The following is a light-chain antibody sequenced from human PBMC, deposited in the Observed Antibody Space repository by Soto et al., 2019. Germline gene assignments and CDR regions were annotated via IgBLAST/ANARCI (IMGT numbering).Light chain of an antibody. CDR3: QHYNSYSEA. Sequence: EIVLTQSPDTLSLSPGERATLSCRASQSISATYLAWYQQKPGQAPRLVIYDTSRGATGIPDRFSGSVSGADFTLTISSLQPDDFATYYCQHYNSYSEAFGQGTKVDIK. CDR1: QSISATY. J-gene: IGKJ1*01. CDR2: DTS. V-gene: IGKV3-20*01.